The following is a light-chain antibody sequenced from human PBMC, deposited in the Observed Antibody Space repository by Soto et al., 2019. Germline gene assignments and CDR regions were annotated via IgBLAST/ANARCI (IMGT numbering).Light chain of an antibody. CDR2: AAS. J-gene: IGKJ5*01. V-gene: IGKV1-39*01. Sequence: DIQMTQSPSSLSASVGDRVTITCRASQSISSYLNWYQQKPGKAPKLLIYAASSLQSGVPSRFSGSGSGTDFTLTISSLQXXXXATYYCQQSYSTPITFGQGTRLEIK. CDR3: QQSYSTPIT. CDR1: QSISSY.